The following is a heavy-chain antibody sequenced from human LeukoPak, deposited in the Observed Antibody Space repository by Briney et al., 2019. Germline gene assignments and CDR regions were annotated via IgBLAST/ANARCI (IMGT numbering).Heavy chain of an antibody. V-gene: IGHV3-48*03. J-gene: IGHJ4*02. D-gene: IGHD6-6*01. CDR3: ARDPQKGAARPAYFDY. Sequence: GGSLRLSCAASGITFSSFEMTWVRQAPGKGLEWVSYISSDSGSTIYYADSVKGRFTISRDNAKHSLYLQMNSLTAEDTAVYYCARDPQKGAARPAYFDYWGQGTLVTVSS. CDR1: GITFSSFE. CDR2: ISSDSGSTI.